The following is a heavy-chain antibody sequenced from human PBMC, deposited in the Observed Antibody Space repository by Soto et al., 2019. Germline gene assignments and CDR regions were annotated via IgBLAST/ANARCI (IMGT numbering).Heavy chain of an antibody. CDR1: GGSISSSSYY. CDR2: IYYSGST. CDR3: AGGYGWFDP. D-gene: IGHD5-12*01. J-gene: IGHJ5*02. V-gene: IGHV4-39*01. Sequence: SDTLSLTCTVSGGSISSSSYYWGWIRQPPGKGLEWIGSIYYSGSTYYNPSLKSRVTISVDTSKNQFSLKLSSVAAADTAVYYCAGGYGWFDPGGQGTLVTVSS.